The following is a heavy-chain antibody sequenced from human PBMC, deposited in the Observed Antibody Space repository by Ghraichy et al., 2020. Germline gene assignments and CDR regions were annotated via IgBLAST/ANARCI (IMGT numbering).Heavy chain of an antibody. V-gene: IGHV4-34*01. CDR3: ARGRNTKQKPPRFDP. CDR1: GGSFSGYY. J-gene: IGHJ5*02. CDR2: INHSGST. Sequence: SQTLSLTCAVYGGSFSGYYWSWIRQPPGKGLEWIGEINHSGSTNYNPSLKSRVTISVDTSKNQFSLKLSSVTAADTAVYYCARGRNTKQKPPRFDPWGQGTLVTVSS. D-gene: IGHD1-14*01.